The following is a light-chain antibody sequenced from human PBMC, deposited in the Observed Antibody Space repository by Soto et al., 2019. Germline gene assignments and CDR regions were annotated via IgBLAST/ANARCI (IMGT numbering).Light chain of an antibody. CDR1: QGIANN. J-gene: IGKJ1*01. CDR3: QTYNAAHTWT. CDR2: SAS. V-gene: IGKV1-27*01. Sequence: DIQMTQSPSSLSASLGDSVSITCRANQGIANNLAWYQQKPGKVPKLLIYSASAFHSGAPSRFSGSGSETEFTLTISGLQPEDVATSYCQTYNAAHTWTFGQGTKVEIK.